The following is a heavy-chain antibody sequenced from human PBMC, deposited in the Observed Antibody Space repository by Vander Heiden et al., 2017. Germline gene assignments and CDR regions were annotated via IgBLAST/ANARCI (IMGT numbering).Heavy chain of an antibody. V-gene: IGHV3-9*01. CDR2: ISWNSGSI. J-gene: IGHJ4*02. CDR3: AKDMLGVGAPTEFDY. CDR1: GLPCDDYA. Sequence: EVQLVESGGDLVQRGRALRLSCAASGLPCDDYAMHWVRQAPGKGLEWVSGISWNSGSIGYADSVKGRFTISRDNAKNSLYLQMNSLRAEDTALYYCAKDMLGVGAPTEFDYWGQGTLVTVSS. D-gene: IGHD1-26*01.